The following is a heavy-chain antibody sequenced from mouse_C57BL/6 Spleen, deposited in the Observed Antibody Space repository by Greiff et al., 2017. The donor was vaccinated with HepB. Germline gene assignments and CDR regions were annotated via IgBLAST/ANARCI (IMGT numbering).Heavy chain of an antibody. J-gene: IGHJ3*01. CDR1: GYTFTSYW. D-gene: IGHD6-2*01. V-gene: IGHV1-50*01. CDR2: IDPSDSYT. Sequence: QVQLQQPGAELVKPGASVKLSCKASGYTFTSYWMQWVKQRPGQGLEWIGEIDPSDSYTNYNQKFKGKATLTVDTSSSTAYMQLSSLTSEDSAVYYCAHSSLLAYWGQGTLVTVSA. CDR3: AHSSLLAY.